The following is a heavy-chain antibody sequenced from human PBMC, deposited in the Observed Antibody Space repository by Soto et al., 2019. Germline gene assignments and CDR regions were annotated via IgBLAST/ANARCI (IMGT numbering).Heavy chain of an antibody. V-gene: IGHV4-31*03. D-gene: IGHD3-10*01. CDR2: IYYSGST. Sequence: SETLSLTCTVSGGSISSGDYYWSWIRQHPGKDLEWIGYIYYSGSTYYNPSLKSRVIISVDTSKNQFSLKLSSVTAADTAVYYCARDSMVRGVIIIPGAFDIWGQGTMVT. CDR3: ARDSMVRGVIIIPGAFDI. J-gene: IGHJ3*02. CDR1: GGSISSGDYY.